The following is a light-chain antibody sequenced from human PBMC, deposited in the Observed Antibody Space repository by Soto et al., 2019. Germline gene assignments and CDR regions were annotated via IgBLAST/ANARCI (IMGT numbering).Light chain of an antibody. CDR3: QQYHSDPIT. CDR2: WAS. J-gene: IGKJ5*01. Sequence: DFVMTQSPDSLAVPLGERATINCKSSQSVLSSSNNKNFLAWFQQKPGQPPKLLIYWASTRESGVPDRFSGSGSATDFTLTISTLQAEDVAVYYCQQYHSDPITFGQGTRLEIK. V-gene: IGKV4-1*01. CDR1: QSVLSSSNNKNF.